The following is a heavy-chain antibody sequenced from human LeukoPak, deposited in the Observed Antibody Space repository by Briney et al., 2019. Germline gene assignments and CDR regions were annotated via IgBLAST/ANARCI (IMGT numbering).Heavy chain of an antibody. CDR1: GGSISSYY. J-gene: IGHJ6*03. V-gene: IGHV4-34*01. D-gene: IGHD3-10*01. CDR2: INHSGST. Sequence: PSETLSLTCTVSGGSISSYYWSWIRQPPGKGLEWIGEINHSGSTNYNPSLKSRVTISVDTSKNQFSLKLSSVTAADTAVYYCAGSRYYYYMDVWGKGTTVTVSS. CDR3: AGSRYYYYMDV.